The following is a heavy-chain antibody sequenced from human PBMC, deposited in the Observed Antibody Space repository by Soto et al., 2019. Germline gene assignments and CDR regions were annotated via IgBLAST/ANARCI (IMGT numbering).Heavy chain of an antibody. J-gene: IGHJ4*02. CDR1: GFTFSSYA. CDR2: ISGSGGST. Sequence: GGALRLSCAASGFTFSSYAMSWVRQAPGKGLEWVSAISGSGGSTYYADSVKGRVTISRDNSKNTLYLQMNSLRAEDTAVYYCAKVREPDYYDSSGYAHWGQGTLVTVSS. D-gene: IGHD3-22*01. CDR3: AKVREPDYYDSSGYAH. V-gene: IGHV3-23*01.